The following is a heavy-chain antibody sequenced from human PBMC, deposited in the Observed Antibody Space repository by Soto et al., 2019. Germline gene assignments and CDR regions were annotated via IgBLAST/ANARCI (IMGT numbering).Heavy chain of an antibody. V-gene: IGHV3-30*18. CDR1: GFTFSSYG. J-gene: IGHJ4*02. D-gene: IGHD1-26*01. CDR3: ANLANLCGY. Sequence: QVQLVESGGGVVQPGRSLRLSCAASGFTFSSYGMHWVRQAPGKGLEWVAVISYDGSNKYYADSVKGRFTISRDNSKNTLCLQMNSLRAEDTAVDYCANLANLCGYWGQGTLVTVSS. CDR2: ISYDGSNK.